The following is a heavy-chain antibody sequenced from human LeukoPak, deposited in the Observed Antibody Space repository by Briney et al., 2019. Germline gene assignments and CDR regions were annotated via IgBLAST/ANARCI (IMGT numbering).Heavy chain of an antibody. Sequence: GGSLRLSCAASGFTVSSNYMSWVRQAPGQGLEWVSVIYSGGSTYYADSVKGRFTISRDNSKNTLYLQMNSLRAVDTAVYYCARDLDYGDYVYGYWGQGTLVTVSS. V-gene: IGHV3-66*02. CDR2: IYSGGST. D-gene: IGHD4-17*01. CDR3: ARDLDYGDYVYGY. CDR1: GFTVSSNY. J-gene: IGHJ4*02.